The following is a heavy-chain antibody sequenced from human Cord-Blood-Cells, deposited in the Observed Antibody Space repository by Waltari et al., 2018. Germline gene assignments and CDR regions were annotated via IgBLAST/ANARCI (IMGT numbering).Heavy chain of an antibody. CDR1: GFTFSGSA. Sequence: EVQLVESGGGLVQPGGSLKLSCAASGFTFSGSAMHGVRQASGKGLEWVGRIRSKANSYATAYAASVKGRFTISRDDSKNTAYLQMNSLKTEDTAVYYCTRRGTGSDYWGQGTLVTVSS. V-gene: IGHV3-73*02. CDR2: IRSKANSYAT. D-gene: IGHD3-9*01. CDR3: TRRGTGSDY. J-gene: IGHJ4*02.